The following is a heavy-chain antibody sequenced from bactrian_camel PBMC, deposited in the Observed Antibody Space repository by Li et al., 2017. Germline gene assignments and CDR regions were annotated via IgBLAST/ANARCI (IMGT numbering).Heavy chain of an antibody. J-gene: IGHJ4*01. D-gene: IGHD1*01. CDR3: AASDRSLIRLDRWEGLNWKY. Sequence: QVQLVESGGGSVQAGGSLTLSCVASKRTYDTYRMGWFRQSPGKEREGVAVIWPGGRSIDFADSVKGRFTISRDNAQNTLILQMNNLKPEDTAMYYCAASDRSLIRLDRWEGLNWKYWGQGTQVTVS. CDR2: IWPGGRSI. CDR1: KRTYDTYR. V-gene: IGHV3-3*01.